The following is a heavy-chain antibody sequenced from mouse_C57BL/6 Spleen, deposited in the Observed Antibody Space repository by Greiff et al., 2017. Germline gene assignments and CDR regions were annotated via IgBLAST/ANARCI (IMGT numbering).Heavy chain of an antibody. D-gene: IGHD2-4*01. Sequence: EVMLVESGGDLVKPGGSLKLSCAASGFTFSSYGMSWVRQTPDKRLEWVATISSGGSYTYYPDSVKGRFTISRDNAKNTQYLQMSSLKSEATAMYCCARQNDYDEGFDYWGQGTTLTVSS. J-gene: IGHJ2*01. CDR2: ISSGGSYT. V-gene: IGHV5-6*01. CDR3: ARQNDYDEGFDY. CDR1: GFTFSSYG.